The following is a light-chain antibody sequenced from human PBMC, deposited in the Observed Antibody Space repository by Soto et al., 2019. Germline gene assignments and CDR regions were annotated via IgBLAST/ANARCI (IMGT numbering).Light chain of an antibody. CDR2: DAS. CDR1: HSVCSF. J-gene: IGKJ5*01. Sequence: EIVLTQSPATLSLSPGERATLSSRDSHSVCSFLAWYQQKPGQAPRLLIYDASNRATGIPARFSGSGSGTDFTLTISSLEPEDFAVYYCQQRSNWPRITFGQGTRLEIK. V-gene: IGKV3-11*01. CDR3: QQRSNWPRIT.